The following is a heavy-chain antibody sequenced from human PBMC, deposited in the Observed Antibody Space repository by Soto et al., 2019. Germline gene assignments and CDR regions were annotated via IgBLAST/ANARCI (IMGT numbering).Heavy chain of an antibody. Sequence: RASVKVSCKASGYTFTGYYMHWVRQAPGQGLEWMGWINPNSGGTNYAQKFQGRATMTRDTSISTAYMELSRLRSDDTAVYYCARLLPVALRGYSGYDDYWGQGTLVTVSS. CDR3: ARLLPVALRGYSGYDDY. J-gene: IGHJ4*02. CDR2: INPNSGGT. D-gene: IGHD5-12*01. V-gene: IGHV1-2*02. CDR1: GYTFTGYY.